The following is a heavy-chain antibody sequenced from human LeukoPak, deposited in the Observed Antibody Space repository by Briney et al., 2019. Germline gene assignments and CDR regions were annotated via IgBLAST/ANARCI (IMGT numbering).Heavy chain of an antibody. J-gene: IGHJ4*02. CDR2: IWYDGSNK. Sequence: PGGSLRLSCAASGFTFSSYGMHWVRQAPGKGLEWVAVIWYDGSNKYYADSVKGRFTISRDNSKNTLYLQMNSLRAEDTAVYYCAKVMVRGVIFDFDYWGQGTLVTVSS. D-gene: IGHD3-10*01. CDR3: AKVMVRGVIFDFDY. CDR1: GFTFSSYG. V-gene: IGHV3-30*02.